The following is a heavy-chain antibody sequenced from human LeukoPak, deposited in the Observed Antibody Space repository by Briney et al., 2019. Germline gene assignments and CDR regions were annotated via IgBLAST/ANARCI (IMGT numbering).Heavy chain of an antibody. CDR2: IKNDESTA. CDR3: ATVFKGSSLEDY. V-gene: IGHV3-74*03. D-gene: IGHD1-26*01. CDR1: GFTFSSYW. J-gene: IGHJ4*02. Sequence: GGSLRLSCAASGFTFSSYWMSWVRQAPGRGLVWVSRIKNDESTAVYADSVKGRFTISRDNAKNTLYLQMNSLRVEDTAVYYCATVFKGSSLEDYWGQGTRVTASS.